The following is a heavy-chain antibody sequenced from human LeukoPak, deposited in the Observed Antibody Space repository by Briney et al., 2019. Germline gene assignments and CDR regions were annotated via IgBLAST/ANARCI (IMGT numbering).Heavy chain of an antibody. CDR1: GFSFRSYT. CDR2: IGTSSTTI. CDR3: AKEGYSSGWFFDY. V-gene: IGHV3-48*01. D-gene: IGHD6-19*01. Sequence: GGSLRLSCAASGFSFRSYTMSWVRQPPGKGLEWVSNIGTSSTTIYYADSVKGRFTISRDNSKNTLYLQMNSLRAEDTAVYYCAKEGYSSGWFFDYWGQGTLVTVSS. J-gene: IGHJ4*02.